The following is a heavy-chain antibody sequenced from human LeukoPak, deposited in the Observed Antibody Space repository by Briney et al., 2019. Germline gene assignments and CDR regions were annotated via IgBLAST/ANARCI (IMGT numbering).Heavy chain of an antibody. D-gene: IGHD2-2*01. J-gene: IGHJ5*02. CDR2: ISAYNGNT. V-gene: IGHV1-18*01. CDR1: GYTFTIYG. Sequence: ASVKVSFKASGYTFTIYGISWVRQAPGQGKEWMGWISAYNGNTNYAQKLQGRVTITTDTSTSTAYMELRSLRSDDTAVYYCARDLDCSSTSCGWFDPWGQGTLVTVSS. CDR3: ARDLDCSSTSCGWFDP.